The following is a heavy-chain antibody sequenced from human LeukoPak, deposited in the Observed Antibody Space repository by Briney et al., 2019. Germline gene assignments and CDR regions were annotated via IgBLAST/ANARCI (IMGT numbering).Heavy chain of an antibody. CDR3: ARSGYCTNGVCPQNY. CDR1: GFTFSSYS. V-gene: IGHV3-21*01. D-gene: IGHD2-8*01. CDR2: ISSSSSYI. J-gene: IGHJ4*02. Sequence: PGGSLRLSYAASGFTFSSYSMNWARQAPGKGLEWVSSISSSSSYIYYADSVKGRFTISRDNAKNSLYLQMNSLRAEDTAVYYYARSGYCTNGVCPQNYWGQGTLVTVSS.